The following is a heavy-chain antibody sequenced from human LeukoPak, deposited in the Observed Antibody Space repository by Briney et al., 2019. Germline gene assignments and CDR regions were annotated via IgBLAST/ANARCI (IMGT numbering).Heavy chain of an antibody. D-gene: IGHD3-3*01. CDR1: GGSFSGYY. J-gene: IGHJ4*02. Sequence: SETLSLTCAVYGGSFSGYYWSWIRQPPGKGLEWIGEINHSGSTNYNPSLKSRVTISVDTSKNQFSLKLSSVTAADTAVYYCATGGSYYDFWSGYYVIRGFGYWGQGTLVTVSS. CDR2: INHSGST. CDR3: ATGGSYYDFWSGYYVIRGFGY. V-gene: IGHV4-34*01.